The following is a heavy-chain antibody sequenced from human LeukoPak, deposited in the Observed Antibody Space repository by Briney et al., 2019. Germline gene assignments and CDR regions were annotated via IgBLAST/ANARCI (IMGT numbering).Heavy chain of an antibody. CDR2: INLDASVT. V-gene: IGHV3-74*01. J-gene: IGHJ4*02. CDR3: ARADGSGSYFEFDY. D-gene: IGHD1-26*01. CDR1: RFAFSESW. Sequence: GGSLRLSCTASRFAFSESWMHWVRQAPGKGLVWVSRINLDASVTTYADSVKGRFTISRDNAKNTLYLQMSSLRGDDTAVYYCARADGSGSYFEFDYRGQGTLVTVSS.